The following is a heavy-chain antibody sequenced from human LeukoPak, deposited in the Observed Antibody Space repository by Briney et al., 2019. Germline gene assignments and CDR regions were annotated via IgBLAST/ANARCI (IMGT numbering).Heavy chain of an antibody. CDR2: IKQDGSEK. V-gene: IGHV3-7*01. Sequence: PPGGPLRLSCAASGFTFGSYWMSWVRQAPGKGLEWVANIKQDGSEKYYVDSVKGRFTISRDNAKNSLYLQMNSLRAEDTAVYYCAREAAGLDPWGQGTLVTVSS. J-gene: IGHJ5*02. CDR1: GFTFGSYW. D-gene: IGHD6-25*01. CDR3: AREAAGLDP.